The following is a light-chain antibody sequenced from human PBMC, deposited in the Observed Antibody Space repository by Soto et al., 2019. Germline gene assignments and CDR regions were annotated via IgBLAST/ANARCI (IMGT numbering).Light chain of an antibody. J-gene: IGKJ2*01. V-gene: IGKV1-5*03. Sequence: DIQMTQSPSTLSASVGDRVSITCRASQSLSSWLAWYQQEPGKAPKLLIYKASTLESGVPSRFSGSGSGTEFTLTISSLQPNDFAAYYCQQYNTYSFGQGTKLEIK. CDR1: QSLSSW. CDR2: KAS. CDR3: QQYNTYS.